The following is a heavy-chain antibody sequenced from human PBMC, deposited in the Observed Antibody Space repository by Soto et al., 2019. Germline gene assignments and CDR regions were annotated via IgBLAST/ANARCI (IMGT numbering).Heavy chain of an antibody. D-gene: IGHD2-15*01. CDR2: MNPNRGNP. V-gene: IGHV1-8*01. CDR3: AKVFFRGGSG. J-gene: IGHJ1*01. Sequence: QVQLVQSGAEVKKPGASVKVSCKASGYNFTSYDINSVRQATGQALEWMGWMNPNRGNPGHAQNFQGSVTMTRNTSIGTAYMELRHFGSEEKDVYSSAKVFFRGGSGWVQGPLVNVSS. CDR1: GYNFTSYD.